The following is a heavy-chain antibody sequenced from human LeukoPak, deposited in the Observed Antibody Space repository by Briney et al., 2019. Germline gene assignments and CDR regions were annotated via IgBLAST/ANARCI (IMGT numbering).Heavy chain of an antibody. V-gene: IGHV1-69*06. D-gene: IGHD3-9*01. Sequence: GPSVKVSCTASGGTFSSYAISWVRQAPGQGLEWMGGIIPIFGTANYAQKFQGRVTITADKSTSTAYMELSSLRSEDTAVYYCARGDILTGYYVMGFDYWGQGTLVTVSS. J-gene: IGHJ4*02. CDR3: ARGDILTGYYVMGFDY. CDR2: IIPIFGTA. CDR1: GGTFSSYA.